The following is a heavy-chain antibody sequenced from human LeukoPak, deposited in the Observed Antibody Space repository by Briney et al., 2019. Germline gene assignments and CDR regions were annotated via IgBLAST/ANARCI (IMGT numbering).Heavy chain of an antibody. CDR2: IIPIFGTA. J-gene: IGHJ5*02. V-gene: IGHV1-69*13. D-gene: IGHD5-18*01. CDR1: GGTFSSYA. CDR3: AGSLGGPRGYSYVRWFDP. Sequence: GASVKVSCKASGGTFSSYAISWVRQAPGQGLEWMGGIIPIFGTANYAQKFQGRVTITADESTSTAYMELSSLRSEDTAVYYCAGSLGGPRGYSYVRWFDPWGQGTLVTVSS.